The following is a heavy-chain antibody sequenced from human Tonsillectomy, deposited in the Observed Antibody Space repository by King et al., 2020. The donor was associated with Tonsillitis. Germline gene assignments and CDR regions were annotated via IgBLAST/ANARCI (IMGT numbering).Heavy chain of an antibody. D-gene: IGHD3-3*01. Sequence: VQLVESGGGVVQPGRSLRLSCAASGFTFSTYGIHWVRQAPGKGLEWVAVISFDGNNKYYAESVKGRFTISRDNSKDTLYLQMNSLSAEDTAVYFCARFWDYDIWNGPELNGYKYHYGMDLWGQGTTVIVSS. V-gene: IGHV3-30*03. CDR2: ISFDGNNK. J-gene: IGHJ6*02. CDR1: GFTFSTYG. CDR3: ARFWDYDIWNGPELNGYKYHYGMDL.